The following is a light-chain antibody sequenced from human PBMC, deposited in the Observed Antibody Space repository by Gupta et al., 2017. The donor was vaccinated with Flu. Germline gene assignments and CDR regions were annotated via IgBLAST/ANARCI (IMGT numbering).Light chain of an antibody. J-gene: IGLJ3*02. CDR1: SSDVGGYNY. CDR2: DVT. V-gene: IGLV2-11*01. CDR3: CSFAGRYTWV. Sequence: QSALPQPRSVSGSPGQSVIISCTGTSSDVGGYNYVSWYQQHPGKAPKVMIYDVTKRPSGVPDRFSGSKSGNTASLTISGLQAEDEADYYCCSFAGRYTWVFGGGTKVTVL.